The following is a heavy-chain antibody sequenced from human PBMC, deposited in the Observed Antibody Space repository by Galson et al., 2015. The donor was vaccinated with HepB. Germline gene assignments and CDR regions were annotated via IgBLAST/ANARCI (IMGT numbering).Heavy chain of an antibody. CDR3: ARHSSGYPIDY. CDR1: GGSISSSSYY. Sequence: ETLSLTCTVSGGSISSSSYYWGWIRQPPGKGLEWIGSIYYSGSTYYNPSLKSRVTISGDTSKNQFSLKLSSVTAADMAVYYCARHSSGYPIDYWGQGTLVTVSS. CDR2: IYYSGST. J-gene: IGHJ4*02. D-gene: IGHD3-22*01. V-gene: IGHV4-39*01.